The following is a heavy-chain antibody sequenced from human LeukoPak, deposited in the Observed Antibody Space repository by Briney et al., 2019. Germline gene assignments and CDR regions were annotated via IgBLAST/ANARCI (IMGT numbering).Heavy chain of an antibody. CDR3: ARGYSSNWNWFDP. D-gene: IGHD6-13*01. CDR2: IYSSGST. CDR1: GGSISSYY. Sequence: SETLSLTCTVSGGSISSYYWTWIRQPPGKGLEWNGYIYSSGSTKYNPSLKSRVTISLDTSKNQFSLRLSSVTAADTAVYYCARGYSSNWNWFDPWGQGTLVTVSS. V-gene: IGHV4-59*01. J-gene: IGHJ5*02.